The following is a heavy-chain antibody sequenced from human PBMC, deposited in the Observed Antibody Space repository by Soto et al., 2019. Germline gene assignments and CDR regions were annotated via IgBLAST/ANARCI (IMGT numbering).Heavy chain of an antibody. CDR1: GGSFSGYY. Sequence: SETLSLTCAVYGGSFSGYYWSWIRQPPGKGLEWIGEINHSGSTNYNPSLKSRVTISVDTSKNQFSLKLSSVTAADTAVYYCARGRGRVVPAALNNYYYYYGMDVWGQGTTVTV. CDR2: INHSGST. V-gene: IGHV4-34*01. CDR3: ARGRGRVVPAALNNYYYYYGMDV. J-gene: IGHJ6*02. D-gene: IGHD2-2*01.